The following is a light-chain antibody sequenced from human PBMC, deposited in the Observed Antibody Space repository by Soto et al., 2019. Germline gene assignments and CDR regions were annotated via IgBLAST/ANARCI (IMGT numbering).Light chain of an antibody. V-gene: IGKV4-1*01. CDR2: WAS. J-gene: IGKJ1*01. Sequence: DIVMTQSPASLAVSLGKRATINCKSSQSVLYSANDENYLAWYQQKPGQPPKLLIYWASTQESGVPDRFSGSGSRTDFTLTISSLQAEDVAVYYCQQYYTTPWAFGQGTKVEI. CDR1: QSVLYSANDENY. CDR3: QQYYTTPWA.